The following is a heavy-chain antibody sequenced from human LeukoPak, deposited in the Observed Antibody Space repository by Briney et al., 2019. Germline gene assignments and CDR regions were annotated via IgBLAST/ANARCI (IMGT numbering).Heavy chain of an antibody. CDR1: GFTVSSNY. CDR2: ISGSGGST. CDR3: AKDRPPGHGS. J-gene: IGHJ4*02. V-gene: IGHV3-23*01. Sequence: GGSLRLSCAASGFTVSSNYMSWVRQAPGKGLEWVSAISGSGGSTYYADSVKGRFTISRDNSKNTLYLRMNSLRAEDTAVYYCAKDRPPGHGSWGQGTLVTVSS.